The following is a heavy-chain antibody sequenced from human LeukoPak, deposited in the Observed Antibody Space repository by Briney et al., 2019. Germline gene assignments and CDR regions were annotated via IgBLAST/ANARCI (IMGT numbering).Heavy chain of an antibody. D-gene: IGHD5-18*01. V-gene: IGHV3-21*01. Sequence: GGSLRLSCAASGFTFSSYSMNWVRQAPGKGLEWVSSISSSSSYIYYADSVKGRFTISRDNAKNSLYLQMNCLRAEDTAVYYCASVDTAMNGIDYWGQGTLVTVSS. CDR1: GFTFSSYS. J-gene: IGHJ4*02. CDR2: ISSSSSYI. CDR3: ASVDTAMNGIDY.